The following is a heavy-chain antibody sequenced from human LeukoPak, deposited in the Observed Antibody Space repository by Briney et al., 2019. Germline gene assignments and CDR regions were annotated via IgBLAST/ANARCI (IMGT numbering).Heavy chain of an antibody. D-gene: IGHD4-23*01. CDR3: ARNGGIQTFDI. Sequence: GGSLRLSCAASGFTFSSYWMSWVRQAPGKGLEWVANINEDGSEKYYVDSVKGRFTISRDNAKNSLYLQLNSPRVEDTAVYYCARNGGIQTFDIWGQGTMVTVSS. CDR2: INEDGSEK. J-gene: IGHJ3*02. CDR1: GFTFSSYW. V-gene: IGHV3-7*04.